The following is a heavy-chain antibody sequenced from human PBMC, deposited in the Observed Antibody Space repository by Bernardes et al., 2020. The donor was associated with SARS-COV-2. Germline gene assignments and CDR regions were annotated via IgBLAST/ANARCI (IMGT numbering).Heavy chain of an antibody. D-gene: IGHD1-26*01. V-gene: IGHV3-74*01. CDR1: GFTFSGYW. Sequence: VGSLSLSCAASGFTFSGYWMHWVRQAPEKGLVWVSRIDPDAKTTNYADSVTGRFTISRDNAKNTLYLQMNSLRVEDTAVYYCARGSGNYYFDYWGQGSLVTVSS. CDR3: ARGSGNYYFDY. CDR2: IDPDAKTT. J-gene: IGHJ4*02.